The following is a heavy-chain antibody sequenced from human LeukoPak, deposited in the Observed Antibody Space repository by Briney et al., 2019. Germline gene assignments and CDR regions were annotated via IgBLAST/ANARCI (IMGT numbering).Heavy chain of an antibody. Sequence: PGGSLRLSCAASGFTFSSHAMNWVRQAPGKGLEWVSGITGSGGSTYYADSVKGRFTISRDNSKNTLYLQMNSLRAEDTAVYYCARIAARVDPWGQGTLVTVSS. J-gene: IGHJ5*02. CDR2: ITGSGGST. CDR1: GFTFSSHA. CDR3: ARIAARVDP. V-gene: IGHV3-23*01. D-gene: IGHD6-6*01.